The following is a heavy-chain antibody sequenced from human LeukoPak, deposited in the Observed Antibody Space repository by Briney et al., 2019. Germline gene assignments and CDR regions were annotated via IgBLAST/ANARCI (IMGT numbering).Heavy chain of an antibody. J-gene: IGHJ4*02. V-gene: IGHV3-30*03. CDR1: GFSFGNYG. Sequence: GGSLRLSCAASGFSFGNYGMHWVRQAPGKGLEWVAATSYDGRKNDYADSVKGRFTISRDNAKNSLYLQMNSLRAEDTAVYYCARSPNVVVVAATNYFDYWGQGTLVTVSS. CDR3: ARSPNVVVVAATNYFDY. D-gene: IGHD2-15*01. CDR2: TSYDGRKN.